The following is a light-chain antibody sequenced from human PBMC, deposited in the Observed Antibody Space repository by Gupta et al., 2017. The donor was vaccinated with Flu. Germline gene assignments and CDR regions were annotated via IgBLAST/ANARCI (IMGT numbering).Light chain of an antibody. J-gene: IGKJ5*01. V-gene: IGKV3D-20*01. Sequence: ATLSLSPGERATLSCGASQSVSSSYLAWYQQKPGRAPRLLIYDASSRATGIPDRFSGSGSGTDFTLTISRLEPEDYAVYYCQQDGSSPITFGQGTQLEIK. CDR2: DAS. CDR3: QQDGSSPIT. CDR1: QSVSSSY.